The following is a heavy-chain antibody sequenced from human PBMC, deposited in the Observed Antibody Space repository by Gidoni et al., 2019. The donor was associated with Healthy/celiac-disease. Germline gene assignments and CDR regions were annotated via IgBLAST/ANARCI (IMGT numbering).Heavy chain of an antibody. J-gene: IGHJ6*02. D-gene: IGHD1-1*01. Sequence: EVQLLESGGGLVQPGGSLRLSCAASGFSFSSYAMSWVRPAPGKGLEWVSAISGSVGSTYYADSVKGRFTISRDNSKNTLYLQMNSLRAEDTAVYYCAKGWYNPYYYYGMDVWGQGTTVTVSS. CDR1: GFSFSSYA. CDR3: AKGWYNPYYYYGMDV. V-gene: IGHV3-23*01. CDR2: ISGSVGST.